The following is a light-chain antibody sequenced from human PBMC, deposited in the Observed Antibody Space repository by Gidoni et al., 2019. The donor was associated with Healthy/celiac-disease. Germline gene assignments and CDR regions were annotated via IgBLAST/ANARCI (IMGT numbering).Light chain of an antibody. CDR1: QSVSSSY. Sequence: EIVLTQSPGTLSLSPGERATLSCRASQSVSSSYLAWYQKKPGQAPRLLIDGASSRATGIPDRCSGSGSGTDFTLTISRLEPEDFAVYYCQQYGSSPLTFGGGTKVEIK. CDR2: GAS. CDR3: QQYGSSPLT. V-gene: IGKV3-20*01. J-gene: IGKJ4*01.